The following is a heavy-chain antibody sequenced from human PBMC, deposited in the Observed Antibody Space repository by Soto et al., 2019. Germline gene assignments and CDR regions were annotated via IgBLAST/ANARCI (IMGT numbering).Heavy chain of an antibody. D-gene: IGHD6-13*01. Sequence: QVQLVESGGGVVQPGRSLRLSCAASGFTFSSYGMHWVRQAPGKGLEWVAVISYDESNKYYADSVKGRFTISRDNSKNTLYLQMHRLRAEDTAVYYCAKSIAAVGTPPYFYYYGMDVWGQGTTVTVSS. CDR2: ISYDESNK. CDR3: AKSIAAVGTPPYFYYYGMDV. V-gene: IGHV3-30*18. CDR1: GFTFSSYG. J-gene: IGHJ6*02.